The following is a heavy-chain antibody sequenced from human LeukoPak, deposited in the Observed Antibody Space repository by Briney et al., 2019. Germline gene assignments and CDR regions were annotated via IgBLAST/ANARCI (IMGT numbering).Heavy chain of an antibody. CDR2: IGGSGSGT. D-gene: IGHD3-10*01. CDR1: GFTFSSYA. V-gene: IGHV3-23*01. J-gene: IGHJ4*02. Sequence: GGSLRLPCAASGFTFSSYAMTWVRQAPGKGLEWVSAIGGSGSGTHYADSVKGRFTISRDNSKNTLYLQMNSLRVEDTAVYYCAKDYYGSGSPRSDYWGQGTLVTVSS. CDR3: AKDYYGSGSPRSDY.